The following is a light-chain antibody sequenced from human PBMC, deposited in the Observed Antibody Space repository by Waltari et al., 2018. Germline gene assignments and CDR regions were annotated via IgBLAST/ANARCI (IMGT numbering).Light chain of an antibody. CDR2: AAS. V-gene: IGKV3-20*01. Sequence: DIVLTQSPGTLSLSPGERATLSCMASQRASSSYLAWYQQTPGQAPRLLIHAASTRATGIPDRFSGSGSGTDFTLTISRLEPEDFAVYYCQHYGWSSWTFGQGTKVVIK. CDR3: QHYGWSSWT. CDR1: QRASSSY. J-gene: IGKJ1*01.